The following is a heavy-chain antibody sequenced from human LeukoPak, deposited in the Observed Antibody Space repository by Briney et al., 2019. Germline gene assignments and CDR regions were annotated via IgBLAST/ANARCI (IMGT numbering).Heavy chain of an antibody. Sequence: SETLSLTCTVSGDSISRSSYYWGWIRQPPGKGLEWIGTIFYSGSTYYNPSLTIRVTLSVDTSKNQYSLKLSSVTAADTAVYYCARHGRYSGSSRLGCFDYWGQGTLVTVSS. CDR2: IFYSGST. D-gene: IGHD1-26*01. CDR3: ARHGRYSGSSRLGCFDY. CDR1: GDSISRSSYY. V-gene: IGHV4-39*01. J-gene: IGHJ4*02.